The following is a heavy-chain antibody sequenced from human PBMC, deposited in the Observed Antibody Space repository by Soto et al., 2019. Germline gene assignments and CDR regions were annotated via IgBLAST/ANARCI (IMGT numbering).Heavy chain of an antibody. J-gene: IGHJ5*02. Sequence: QITLKESGPTLVKPTQTLTLTCTFSGFSLSTSGVGVGWIRQPPGKALEWLALIYWDDDKRYSPSLKSRLTVTKDTSKNQVVLTMTNMDPVDTATYYCALFPHHSGSSLYNWFDPWGQGTLVTVSS. CDR3: ALFPHHSGSSLYNWFDP. CDR1: GFSLSTSGVG. D-gene: IGHD3-10*01. CDR2: IYWDDDK. V-gene: IGHV2-5*02.